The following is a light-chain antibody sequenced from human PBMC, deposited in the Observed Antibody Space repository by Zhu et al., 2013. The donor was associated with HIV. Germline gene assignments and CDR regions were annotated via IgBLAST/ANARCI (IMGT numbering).Light chain of an antibody. Sequence: AIQLTQSPSSLSASVGDRVTITCRASPGISTYLAWYQQKPGKAPKLLIYAASTLQSGVPSRFSGVGSGTDFTLTIRTLQPEDFATYYCLQDHNYPWTFGQGTKVEI. J-gene: IGKJ1*01. V-gene: IGKV1-6*01. CDR3: LQDHNYPWT. CDR2: AAS. CDR1: PGISTY.